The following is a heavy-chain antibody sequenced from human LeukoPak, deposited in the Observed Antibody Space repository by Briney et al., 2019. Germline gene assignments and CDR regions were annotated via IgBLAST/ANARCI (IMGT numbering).Heavy chain of an antibody. CDR1: GGSFSGYY. D-gene: IGHD3-22*01. CDR2: INHSGSA. J-gene: IGHJ5*02. Sequence: SETLSLTCAVYGGSFSGYYWSWIRQAPGKGLERIGGINHSGSANYNPSLKSRVTISVDTSMNQFSLKLSSVTAADTAVYYCARGLGDSSLNPWGQGTLVTVSS. V-gene: IGHV4-34*01. CDR3: ARGLGDSSLNP.